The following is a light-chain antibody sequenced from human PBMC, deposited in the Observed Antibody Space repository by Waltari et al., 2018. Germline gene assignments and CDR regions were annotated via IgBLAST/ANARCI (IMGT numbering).Light chain of an antibody. CDR1: QSVTNDR. J-gene: IGKJ4*01. CDR2: AAS. CDR3: QQYGNAPLT. Sequence: EIVLTQSPGTLSLSPGEGAALSCRASQSVTNDRIAWYQQKPGQAPGLLIYAASSRATGIPDRFSGGGSGTDFTLTISRLEPEDFAVYHCQQYGNAPLTFGGGTKVEIK. V-gene: IGKV3-20*01.